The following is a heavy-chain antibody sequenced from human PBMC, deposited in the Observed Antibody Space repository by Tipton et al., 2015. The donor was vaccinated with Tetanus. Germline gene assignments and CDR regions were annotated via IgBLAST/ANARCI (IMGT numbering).Heavy chain of an antibody. D-gene: IGHD2-15*01. CDR1: GFIFSSYG. J-gene: IGHJ4*02. CDR2: SWYDGTDK. Sequence: SLRLSCAASGFIFSSYGIHWVRQAPGKGLAWVAVSWYDGTDKYYADSVKGRFTISRDNSKNTLYLQMNSLRAEDTAVYYCAREADWSGGSCFSGDFDNWGQGTQVTVSS. V-gene: IGHV3-33*01. CDR3: AREADWSGGSCFSGDFDN.